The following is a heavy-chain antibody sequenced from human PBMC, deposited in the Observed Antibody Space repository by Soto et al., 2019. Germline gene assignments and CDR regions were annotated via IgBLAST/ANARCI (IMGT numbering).Heavy chain of an antibody. CDR1: GGTFSSYA. Sequence: ASVKVSCKASGGTFSSYAISWVRQAPGQGLEWMGGIIPIFGTANYAQKFQGRVTITADESTSTAYMELSSLRSEDTAVYYCARGYSSSWYWTAWFDPWGQGTLVTVSS. D-gene: IGHD6-13*01. V-gene: IGHV1-69*13. CDR2: IIPIFGTA. J-gene: IGHJ5*02. CDR3: ARGYSSSWYWTAWFDP.